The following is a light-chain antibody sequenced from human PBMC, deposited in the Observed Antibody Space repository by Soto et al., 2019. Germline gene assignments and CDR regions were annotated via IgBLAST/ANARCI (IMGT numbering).Light chain of an antibody. J-gene: IGKJ1*01. Sequence: EIVMTQSPATLSVSPGERATLSCRASQSVSSNLAWYQQQPGQAPRLLIYGASTRATGIPAKFSGSGSGTEFILTISSLQSEYFAVYYCQQYNNWPEWTFGQGTKVEIK. CDR2: GAS. V-gene: IGKV3-15*01. CDR3: QQYNNWPEWT. CDR1: QSVSSN.